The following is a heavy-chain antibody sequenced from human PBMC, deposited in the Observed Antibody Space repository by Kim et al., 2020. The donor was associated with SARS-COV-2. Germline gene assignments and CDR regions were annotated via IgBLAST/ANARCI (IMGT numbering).Heavy chain of an antibody. CDR2: INAGNGNT. CDR1: GYIFTNFD. Sequence: ASVKVSCKASGYIFTNFDIYWVRQAPGKRLEWMGWINAGNGNTQYSQKLQGRVTFTRDTSANTAYMELSSLRSEDTAVYYCARASFTKYYFDSWGQGTQVTVSP. V-gene: IGHV1-3*01. J-gene: IGHJ4*02. CDR3: ARASFTKYYFDS. D-gene: IGHD3-10*01.